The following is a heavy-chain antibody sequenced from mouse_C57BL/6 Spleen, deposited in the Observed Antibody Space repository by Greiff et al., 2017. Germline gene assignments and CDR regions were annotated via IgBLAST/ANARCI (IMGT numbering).Heavy chain of an antibody. D-gene: IGHD1-1*01. CDR2: IHPNSGST. Sequence: QVQLQQPGAGLVKPGASVKLSCKASGYTFTSYWMHWVKQRPGQGLEWIGMIHPNSGSTNYNEKFKSKATLTVDKSSSTAYMQLSSLTSEDSAVYYCARSVVDYFDYWGQGTTLTVSS. V-gene: IGHV1-64*01. CDR3: ARSVVDYFDY. CDR1: GYTFTSYW. J-gene: IGHJ2*01.